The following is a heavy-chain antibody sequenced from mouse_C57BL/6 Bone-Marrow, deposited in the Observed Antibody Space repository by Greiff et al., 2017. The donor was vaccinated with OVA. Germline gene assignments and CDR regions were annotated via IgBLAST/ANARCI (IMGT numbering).Heavy chain of an antibody. D-gene: IGHD1-1*01. CDR3: ARGSYVLAY. CDR1: GFNIKDYY. Sequence: VQLQQSGAELVKPGASVKLSCTASGFNIKDYYMHWVKQRTEQGLEWIGRIDPEDGETKYAPKFPGKATITADTSSNTAYLQLSSLTSEDTAVYYCARGSYVLAYWGQGTLVTVSA. J-gene: IGHJ3*01. CDR2: IDPEDGET. V-gene: IGHV14-2*01.